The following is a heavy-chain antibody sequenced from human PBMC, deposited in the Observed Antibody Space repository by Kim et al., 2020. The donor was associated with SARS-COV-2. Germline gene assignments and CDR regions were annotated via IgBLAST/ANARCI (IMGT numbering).Heavy chain of an antibody. CDR3: ANVVVPERLRYGMDI. J-gene: IGHJ6*02. V-gene: IGHV3-23*01. Sequence: DYGKGRFTISRDKSKNTLYLQINSLRAEDTAVYYCANVVVPERLRYGMDIWGQGTTVTVSS. D-gene: IGHD2-2*01.